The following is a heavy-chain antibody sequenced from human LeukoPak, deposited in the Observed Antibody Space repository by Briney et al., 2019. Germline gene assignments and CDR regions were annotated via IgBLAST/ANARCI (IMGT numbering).Heavy chain of an antibody. CDR2: NYPGDSDT. CDR3: ARRVSSSGFDAFDV. J-gene: IGHJ3*01. CDR1: GYSFASYW. V-gene: IGHV5-51*01. D-gene: IGHD5-12*01. Sequence: GESLKISCKGSGYSFASYWIGWVRQMPGKGLEWMGINYPGDSDTTYSPSFQGQVTMSADKSISTAYLQWSSLKASDTAMYYCARRVSSSGFDAFDVWGQGTMVTVSS.